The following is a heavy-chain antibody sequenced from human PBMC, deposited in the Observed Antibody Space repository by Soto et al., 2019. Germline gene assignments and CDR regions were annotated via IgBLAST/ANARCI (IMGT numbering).Heavy chain of an antibody. CDR3: ARGRPYQSSPVWYYYYYMDV. CDR2: INHSGST. V-gene: IGHV4-34*01. CDR1: GGSFSGYY. D-gene: IGHD2-2*01. J-gene: IGHJ6*03. Sequence: SETLSLTCAVYGGSFSGYYWSWIRQPPGKGLEWIGEINHSGSTNYNPSLKSRVTISVDTSKNQFSLKLSSVTAADTAVYYCARGRPYQSSPVWYYYYYMDVWGKGTTVTVSS.